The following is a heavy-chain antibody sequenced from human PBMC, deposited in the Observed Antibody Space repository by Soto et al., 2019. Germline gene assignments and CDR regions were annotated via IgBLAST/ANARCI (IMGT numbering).Heavy chain of an antibody. CDR2: INHSGST. D-gene: IGHD3-3*01. CDR1: GGSFSGYY. CDR3: ARDGYFWRWDY. J-gene: IGHJ4*02. V-gene: IGHV4-34*01. Sequence: SETQSLTCAVYGGSFSGYYWSWIRQPPGKGLEWIGEINHSGSTNYNPSLKSRVTISVDTSKNQFSLKLSSVTAADTAVYYCARDGYFWRWDYWGQGTQVTVSS.